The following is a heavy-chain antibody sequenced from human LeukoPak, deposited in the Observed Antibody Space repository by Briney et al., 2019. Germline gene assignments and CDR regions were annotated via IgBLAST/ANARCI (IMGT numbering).Heavy chain of an antibody. J-gene: IGHJ4*02. CDR2: LYSDGNT. CDR1: GFTVITND. CDR3: ARGVEPLAANTLAY. D-gene: IGHD1-14*01. Sequence: GGSLRLSCAASGFTVITNDMTWVRQAPGKGIEWVAVLYSDGNTKYADSVQGRFTISRDNSKNTLYLEMNSLSPDDTAVYYCARGVEPLAANTLAYWGQGTLVTVSS. V-gene: IGHV3-53*01.